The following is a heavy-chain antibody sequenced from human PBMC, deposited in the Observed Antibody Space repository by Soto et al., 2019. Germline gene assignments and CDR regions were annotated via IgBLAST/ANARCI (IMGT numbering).Heavy chain of an antibody. V-gene: IGHV4-34*01. J-gene: IGHJ4*02. D-gene: IGHD3-3*01. CDR1: GGSFSGYY. CDR2: INHSGST. Sequence: SETLSLTCAVYGGSFSGYYWSWIRQPPGKGLEWIGEINHSGSTNYNPSLKSRVTISVDTSKNQFSLKLSSVTAADTAVYYCARGPMYYDFWSGPTPIDYWGQGTLVTVSS. CDR3: ARGPMYYDFWSGPTPIDY.